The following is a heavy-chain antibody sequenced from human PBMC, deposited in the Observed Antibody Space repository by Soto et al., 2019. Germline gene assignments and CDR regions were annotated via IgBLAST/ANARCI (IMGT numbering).Heavy chain of an antibody. CDR2: ISSSGSTI. J-gene: IGHJ4*02. D-gene: IGHD6-19*01. CDR1: GFTFSSYE. CDR3: ASAGGIAVAGIN. V-gene: IGHV3-48*03. Sequence: EVQLVESGGGLVQPGGSLRLSCAASGFTFSSYEMSWVRQAPGKGLEWVSYISSSGSTIYHADSVKGRFTISRDNAKNSLYLQMNSLRAEDTAVYYCASAGGIAVAGINWGQGTLVTVSS.